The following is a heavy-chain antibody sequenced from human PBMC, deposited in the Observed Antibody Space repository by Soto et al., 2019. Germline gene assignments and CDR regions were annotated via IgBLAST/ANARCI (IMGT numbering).Heavy chain of an antibody. Sequence: ASVKVSCKASGYTFTGYYMHWVRQAPGLGLEWMGWINPNSGGTNYAQKFQGWVTMTRDTSISTAYMELSRLRSDDTALYYCARSPFYDILTGYFDYWGQGTLVTVSS. CDR2: INPNSGGT. D-gene: IGHD3-9*01. CDR1: GYTFTGYY. V-gene: IGHV1-2*04. J-gene: IGHJ4*02. CDR3: ARSPFYDILTGYFDY.